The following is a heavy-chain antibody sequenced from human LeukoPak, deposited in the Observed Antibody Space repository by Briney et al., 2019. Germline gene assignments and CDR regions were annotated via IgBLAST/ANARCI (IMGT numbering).Heavy chain of an antibody. D-gene: IGHD2-21*02. Sequence: PSETLSLTCTVSGGSISSGSYCWSWVRQPAGKGLEWIGRFYISGNTNYNPSLKNRVTISVDTSENQFSLKMDSVTAADTAVYYCAGGPSRSDWVSPVPFDYWRQAILVTVSS. CDR1: GGSISSGSYC. CDR2: FYISGNT. V-gene: IGHV4-61*02. CDR3: AGGPSRSDWVSPVPFDY. J-gene: IGHJ4*02.